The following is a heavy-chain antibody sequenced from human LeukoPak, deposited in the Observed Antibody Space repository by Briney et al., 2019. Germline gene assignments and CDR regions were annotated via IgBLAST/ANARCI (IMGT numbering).Heavy chain of an antibody. CDR1: GGSFSGYY. D-gene: IGHD1-26*01. J-gene: IGHJ6*02. CDR2: INHSGST. Sequence: SETLSLTCAVYGGSFSGYYWSWIRQPPGKGLEWIGEINHSGSTNYNPSLKSRVTISVDTSKNQFSLKLSSVTAADTAVYYCARGGSGSYWWYYYGMDVWGQGTTVTVSS. CDR3: ARGGSGSYWWYYYGMDV. V-gene: IGHV4-34*01.